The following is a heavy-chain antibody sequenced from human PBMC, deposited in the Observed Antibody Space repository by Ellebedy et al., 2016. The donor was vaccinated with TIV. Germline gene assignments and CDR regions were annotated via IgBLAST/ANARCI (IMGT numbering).Heavy chain of an antibody. CDR1: GFTFSRYW. D-gene: IGHD2-8*01. Sequence: GESLKISCAASGFTFSRYWMHWVRQAPGKGLLWVSRVYSDETTTLYADSVKGRFTVSRDNAKNTLYLQMNSLRAEDTAVYYCVRGCTNGECQPGGFDYWGQGTLVTVSS. CDR2: VYSDETTT. J-gene: IGHJ4*02. CDR3: VRGCTNGECQPGGFDY. V-gene: IGHV3-74*01.